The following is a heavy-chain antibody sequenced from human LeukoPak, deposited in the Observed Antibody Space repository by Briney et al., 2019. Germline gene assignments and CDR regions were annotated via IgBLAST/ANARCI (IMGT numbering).Heavy chain of an antibody. D-gene: IGHD3-3*01. CDR2: IYTTGST. Sequence: SETLSLTCTVSGGSISSGSYYWSWIRQPAGKGLEWIGRIYTTGSTNYNPSLKSRVSISVDTSKNQFSLKLSSVTAADTAVYYCASLDYDFWSGYLYYFDYWGQGTLVTVSS. J-gene: IGHJ4*02. CDR3: ASLDYDFWSGYLYYFDY. V-gene: IGHV4-61*02. CDR1: GGSISSGSYY.